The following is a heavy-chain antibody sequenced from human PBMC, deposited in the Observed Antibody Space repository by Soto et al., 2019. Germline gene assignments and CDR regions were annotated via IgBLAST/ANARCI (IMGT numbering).Heavy chain of an antibody. D-gene: IGHD2-2*01. CDR2: ISGSGGGT. CDR1: GFTFSTYA. J-gene: IGHJ6*02. Sequence: GGSLRLSCAASGFTFSTYAMSWVRQAPGKGLEWVSAISGSGGGTYYADSVKGHFTISRENSKNTLFLQMNSLRADDTAVYYCAKTISTYYYYYGMDVWGQGTTVTVSS. V-gene: IGHV3-23*01. CDR3: AKTISTYYYYYGMDV.